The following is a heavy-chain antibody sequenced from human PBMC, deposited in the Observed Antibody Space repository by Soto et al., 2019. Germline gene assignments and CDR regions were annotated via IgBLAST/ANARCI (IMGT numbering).Heavy chain of an antibody. Sequence: QEQLLQSGAEVRKPGSSVKVSCKASGGTFDNYAVGWVRQAPGQGLEWMGGIIPMFETVNYAQRFQGRLTIAADESTSTAYMELTSLTSADTAIYFCARGLRTGNYGMDVWGQGTTVTVSS. J-gene: IGHJ6*02. CDR3: ARGLRTGNYGMDV. V-gene: IGHV1-69*01. CDR1: GGTFDNYA. D-gene: IGHD2-15*01. CDR2: IIPMFETV.